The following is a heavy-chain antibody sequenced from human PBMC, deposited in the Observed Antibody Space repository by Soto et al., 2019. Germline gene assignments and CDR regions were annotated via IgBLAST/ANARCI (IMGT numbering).Heavy chain of an antibody. CDR3: ARQNGGLVVAATHYYYYYYMDV. V-gene: IGHV5-51*01. D-gene: IGHD2-15*01. CDR2: IYPGDSDT. J-gene: IGHJ6*03. Sequence: GESLKISCKGSGYSFTSYWIGWVRQMPGKGLEWMGIIYPGDSDTRYSPSFQGQVTISADKSISTAYLQWSSLKASDTAMYYCARQNGGLVVAATHYYYYYYMDVWGKGTTVTVSS. CDR1: GYSFTSYW.